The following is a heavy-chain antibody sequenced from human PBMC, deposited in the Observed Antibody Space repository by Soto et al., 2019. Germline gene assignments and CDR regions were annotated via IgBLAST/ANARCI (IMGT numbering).Heavy chain of an antibody. CDR3: ARADPRHYYMDV. CDR2: VNPGSGYK. V-gene: IGHV1-8*01. Sequence: QVPLVQSGAEVKKPGASVRVSCKASGYVFPSYDITWVRQAPGHGLEWMGWVNPGSGYKGYAQNFQGRVTLTRNMSISTVYMELSSLRSEDTAVYYCARADPRHYYMDVWGKGTRLPSP. CDR1: GYVFPSYD. J-gene: IGHJ6*03.